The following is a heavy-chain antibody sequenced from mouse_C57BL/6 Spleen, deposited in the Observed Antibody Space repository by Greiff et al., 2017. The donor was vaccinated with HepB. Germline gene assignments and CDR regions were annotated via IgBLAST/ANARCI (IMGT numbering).Heavy chain of an antibody. V-gene: IGHV5-17*01. J-gene: IGHJ4*01. CDR1: GFTFSDYG. Sequence: EVKLEESGGGLVKPGGSLKLSCAASGFTFSDYGMHWVRQAPEKGLEWVAYISSGSSTIYYADTVKGRFTISRDNAKNTLFLQMTSLRSEDTAMYYCARSTGDYYAMDYWGQGTSVTVSS. D-gene: IGHD4-1*01. CDR3: ARSTGDYYAMDY. CDR2: ISSGSSTI.